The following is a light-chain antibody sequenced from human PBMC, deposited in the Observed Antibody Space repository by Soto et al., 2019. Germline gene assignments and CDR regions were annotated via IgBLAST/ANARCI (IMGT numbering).Light chain of an antibody. V-gene: IGKV1-33*01. CDR1: QDIRKF. CDR2: DAS. Sequence: DIEMTQSPSSLSASVGDRVTITCQASQDIRKFLNWFKQRPGAAPNLLIYDASNLETGVPSRFSAGVSGTHFTLTVTSLQPEDTGRYFCQQYDNLPYTFARGTKVEI. J-gene: IGKJ2*01. CDR3: QQYDNLPYT.